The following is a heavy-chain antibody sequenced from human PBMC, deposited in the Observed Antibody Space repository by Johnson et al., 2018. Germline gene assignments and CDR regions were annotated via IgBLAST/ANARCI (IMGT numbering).Heavy chain of an antibody. CDR1: GFTFTSSA. D-gene: IGHD1-14*01. J-gene: IGHJ1*01. CDR2: IVVGSGNT. CDR3: AAEREEPTGTDQH. Sequence: QLVQSGPEVKKPGTSVKVSCKASGFTFTSSAVQWVRQARGQRLEWIGWIVVGSGNTTYAQKFQERVTITRDMSTSTAYMELRRLSTEDTAVYYCAAEREEPTGTDQHWGQGTLVTVSS. V-gene: IGHV1-58*01.